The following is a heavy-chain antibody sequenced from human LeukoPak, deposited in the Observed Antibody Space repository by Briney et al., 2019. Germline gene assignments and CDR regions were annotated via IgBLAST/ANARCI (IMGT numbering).Heavy chain of an antibody. D-gene: IGHD3-3*01. Sequence: SETLSLTCTVSGGSISSGSYYWSWIRQPAGKGLEWIGRSYTSGSTNYNPSLKSRVTISVDTSKNQFPLKLSSVTAADTAVYCCAGITIFGVVIIWGQGTLVTVSS. J-gene: IGHJ4*02. CDR3: AGITIFGVVII. CDR2: SYTSGST. V-gene: IGHV4-61*02. CDR1: GGSISSGSYY.